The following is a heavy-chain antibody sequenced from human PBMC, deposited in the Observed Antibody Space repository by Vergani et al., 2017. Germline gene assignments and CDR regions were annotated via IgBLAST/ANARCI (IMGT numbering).Heavy chain of an antibody. Sequence: EVQLVESGGGLVQPGRSLRLSCAASGITFDDYAMHWVRQPPGKGLEWVSGISGNSGSIGYADSVKGRFTISRDNAKNSLYLQMNSLRAEDTAFYYCAKGGDYYYYYMDVWGKGTTVTVSS. CDR1: GITFDDYA. CDR2: ISGNSGSI. CDR3: AKGGDYYYYYMDV. J-gene: IGHJ6*03. V-gene: IGHV3-9*01.